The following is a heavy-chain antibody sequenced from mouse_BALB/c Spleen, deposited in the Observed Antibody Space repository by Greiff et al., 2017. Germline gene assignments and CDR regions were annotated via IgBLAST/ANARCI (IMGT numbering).Heavy chain of an antibody. CDR2: ISSGGST. Sequence: EVQLVESGGGLVKPGGSLKLSCAASGFTFSSYAMSWVRQTPEKRLEWVASISSGGSTYYPDSVKGRFTISRDNARNILYLQMSRLRSEDTAMYYCARGYYDYWGQGTTLTVSS. CDR1: GFTFSSYA. V-gene: IGHV5-6-5*01. CDR3: ARGYYDY. J-gene: IGHJ2*01.